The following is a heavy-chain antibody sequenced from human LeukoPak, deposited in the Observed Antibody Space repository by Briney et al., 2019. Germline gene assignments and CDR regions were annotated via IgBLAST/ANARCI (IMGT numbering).Heavy chain of an antibody. CDR2: IIPIFGTA. D-gene: IGHD3-9*01. J-gene: IGHJ5*02. CDR3: ARAPNYDILTGYYTGNWFDP. CDR1: GGTFSSYA. V-gene: IGHV1-69*13. Sequence: ASVNVSCKASGGTFSSYAISWVRQAPGQGLEWMGGIIPIFGTANYAQKFQGRVTITADESTSTAYMELSSLRSEDTAVYYCARAPNYDILTGYYTGNWFDPWGQGTLVTVSS.